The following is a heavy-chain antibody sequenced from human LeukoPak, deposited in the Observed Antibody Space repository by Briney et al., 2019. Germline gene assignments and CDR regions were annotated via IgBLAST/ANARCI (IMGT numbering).Heavy chain of an antibody. V-gene: IGHV3-23*01. CDR3: ARVKPSGWYDILTGYANFDY. J-gene: IGHJ4*02. D-gene: IGHD3-9*01. Sequence: GGSLRLSCAASGFIFSNYAMSWVRQAPGKGPEWVSGISGGGGGTYYADSVKGRFTISRANSKNTLYLQMKSLRVDDTAVYYCARVKPSGWYDILTGYANFDYWGQGTLVTVSS. CDR2: ISGGGGGT. CDR1: GFIFSNYA.